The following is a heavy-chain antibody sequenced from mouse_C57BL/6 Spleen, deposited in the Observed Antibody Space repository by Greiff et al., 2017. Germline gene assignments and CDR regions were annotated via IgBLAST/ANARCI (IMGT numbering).Heavy chain of an antibody. CDR2: INPNNGGT. CDR1: GYTFTDYN. CDR3: ARNRLDYYAMDY. V-gene: IGHV1-18*01. J-gene: IGHJ4*01. Sequence: EVQLVESGPELVKPGASVKIPCKASGYTFTDYNMDWVKQSHGKSLEWIGDINPNNGGTIYNQKFKGKATLTVDKSSSTAYMELRSLTSEDTAVYYCARNRLDYYAMDYWGQGTSVTVSS.